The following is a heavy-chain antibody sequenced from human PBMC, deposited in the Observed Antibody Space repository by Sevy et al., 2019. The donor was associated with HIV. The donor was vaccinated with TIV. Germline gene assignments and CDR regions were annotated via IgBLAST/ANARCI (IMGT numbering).Heavy chain of an antibody. J-gene: IGHJ4*02. Sequence: GGSLRLSCVVSGFMFSNFGMNWVRQVPGKGLEWVAYISGSGDPTKYAESVKGRFTVSRDNAQNALFLQMNGLRDDDTGVYFCARDGTRLQYWGQGTLVTVSS. CDR2: ISGSGDPT. CDR3: ARDGTRLQY. V-gene: IGHV3-48*02. CDR1: GFMFSNFG. D-gene: IGHD2-21*02.